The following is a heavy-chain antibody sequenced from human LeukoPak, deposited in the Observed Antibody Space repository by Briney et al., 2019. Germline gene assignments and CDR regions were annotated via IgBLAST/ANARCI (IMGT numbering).Heavy chain of an antibody. CDR1: GGSISSYY. V-gene: IGHV4-4*07. Sequence: PSETLSLTCTVSGGSISSYYWSWIRQPAGKGREWIGRFYSGGSTDYNPSLKSRVTMSVDTSKNQFSLKLSSVTAADTAVYYCARVYSGYDLPGSLANYYFDYWGQGTLATVSS. D-gene: IGHD5-12*01. J-gene: IGHJ4*02. CDR3: ARVYSGYDLPGSLANYYFDY. CDR2: FYSGGST.